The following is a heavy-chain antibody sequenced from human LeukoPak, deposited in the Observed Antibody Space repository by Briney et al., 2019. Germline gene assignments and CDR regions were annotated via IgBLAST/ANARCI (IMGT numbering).Heavy chain of an antibody. CDR3: AKDRHWAFDY. CDR1: GFTLSSYS. Sequence: GGSLRLSCAASGFTLSSYSMNWVRQAPGKGLEWVSYITGSSSTISYADSVKGRFTISRDNARNSLYLQMNSLRAEDTAVYYCAKDRHWAFDYWGQGTLVTVSS. D-gene: IGHD3-16*01. J-gene: IGHJ4*02. CDR2: ITGSSSTI. V-gene: IGHV3-48*01.